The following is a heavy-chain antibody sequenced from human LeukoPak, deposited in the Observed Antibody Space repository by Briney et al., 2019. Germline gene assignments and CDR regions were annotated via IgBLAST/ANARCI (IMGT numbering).Heavy chain of an antibody. V-gene: IGHV1-2*04. J-gene: IGHJ4*02. CDR2: INLYSGGA. D-gene: IGHD3-10*01. Sequence: ASVKVSCKASGYTFTDYYMHWVRQAPGQGFEWMGCINLYSGGAHYAQKFQDWLSMTRDTSINTAYMELSSLRSDDTAVYYCATAKFGGIDYWGQGTLVTVSS. CDR1: GYTFTDYY. CDR3: ATAKFGGIDY.